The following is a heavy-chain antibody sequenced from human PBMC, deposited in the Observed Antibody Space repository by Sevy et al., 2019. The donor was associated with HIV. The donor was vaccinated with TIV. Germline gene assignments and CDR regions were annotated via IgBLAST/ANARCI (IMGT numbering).Heavy chain of an antibody. CDR3: AKPPFGQQLADDAFDI. J-gene: IGHJ3*02. CDR1: GFAFSSYA. D-gene: IGHD6-13*01. CDR2: ISGSGGST. Sequence: GGSLRLSCAASGFAFSSYAMSWVRQAPGKGLEWVSAISGSGGSTYYADSVKGRFTISRDNSKNTLYLQMNSLRAEDTAVYYCAKPPFGQQLADDAFDIWGQGTMVTVSS. V-gene: IGHV3-23*01.